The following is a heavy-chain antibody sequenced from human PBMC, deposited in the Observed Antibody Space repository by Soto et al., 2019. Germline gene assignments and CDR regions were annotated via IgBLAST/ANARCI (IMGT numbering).Heavy chain of an antibody. J-gene: IGHJ6*02. CDR2: ISYDGSNK. CDR1: GFTFSSYG. CDR3: AKVTAAAVKGHYYGMDV. D-gene: IGHD6-13*01. V-gene: IGHV3-30*18. Sequence: GGSLRLSCAASGFTFSSYGMHWVRQAPGKGLEWVAVISYDGSNKYYADSVKGRFTISRDNSKNTLYLQMNSLRAEDTAVYYCAKVTAAAVKGHYYGMDVWGQGTTVIVSS.